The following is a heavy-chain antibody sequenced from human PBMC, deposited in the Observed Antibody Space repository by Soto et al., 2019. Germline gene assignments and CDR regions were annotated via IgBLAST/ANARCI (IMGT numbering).Heavy chain of an antibody. CDR3: AKAGRASYYFDY. Sequence: GGSLRLSCAASGFTFSSYAMSWVRQAPGKGLEWVSAISGSGGSTYYADSVKGRFTISRDNSKNTLYLQMNSLRAEATAVYYCAKAGRASYYFDYWGQGTLVTVSS. J-gene: IGHJ4*02. V-gene: IGHV3-23*01. D-gene: IGHD2-21*01. CDR1: GFTFSSYA. CDR2: ISGSGGST.